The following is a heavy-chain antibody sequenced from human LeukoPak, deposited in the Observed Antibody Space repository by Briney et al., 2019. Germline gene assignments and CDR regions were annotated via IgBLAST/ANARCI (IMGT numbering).Heavy chain of an antibody. D-gene: IGHD2-15*01. CDR1: GFIFSNYA. J-gene: IGHJ5*02. Sequence: PGGSLRLSCAASGFIFSNYAMQWVRQAPGKGLEWVGFIRSKAYGGTTEYAASVKGRFTISRDDSKSIAYLQMNSLKTEDTAVYYCTLVVAATFDPWGQGTLVTVSS. V-gene: IGHV3-49*04. CDR3: TLVVAATFDP. CDR2: IRSKAYGGTT.